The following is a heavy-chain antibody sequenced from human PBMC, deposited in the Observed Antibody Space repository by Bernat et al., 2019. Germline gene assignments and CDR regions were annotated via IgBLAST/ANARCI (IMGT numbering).Heavy chain of an antibody. CDR2: INPNSGGA. D-gene: IGHD3-3*01. CDR3: AGGVSQCFDFWSGTDYSIEV. CDR1: GYTFTDYY. V-gene: IGHV1-2*04. J-gene: IGHJ6*02. Sequence: QVQLVQSGAEVKNPGASVKVSCKASGYTFTDYYVHWVRQAPGQGLEWMGWINPNSGGANYAQKFQGWDTMASGPSISTTYMRLSRLGSGETAVYYWAGGVSQCFDFWSGTDYSIEVWGQGTTVAVSS.